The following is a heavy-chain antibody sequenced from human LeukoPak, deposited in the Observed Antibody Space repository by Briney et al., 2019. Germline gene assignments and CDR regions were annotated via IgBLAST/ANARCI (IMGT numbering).Heavy chain of an antibody. J-gene: IGHJ4*02. CDR2: INHSGST. CDR1: GGSFSGYY. D-gene: IGHD6-13*01. CDR3: ARFPGIAAAGQGIDY. V-gene: IGHV4-34*01. Sequence: PSETLSLTCAVYGGSFSGYYWSWIRQPPGKGLEWIGEINHSGSTNYNPSLKSRVTISVDTSKNQFSLELSSVTAADTAVYYCARFPGIAAAGQGIDYWGQGTLVTVSS.